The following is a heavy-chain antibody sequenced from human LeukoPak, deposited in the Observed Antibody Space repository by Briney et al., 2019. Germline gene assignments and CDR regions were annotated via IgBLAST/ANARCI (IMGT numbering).Heavy chain of an antibody. CDR2: ISSSGSTI. V-gene: IGHV3-48*04. J-gene: IGHJ6*02. D-gene: IGHD2-15*01. CDR3: ARVRCSGGSCYYYYYGMDV. Sequence: GGSLRLSCAASGFTFSSHSMNWVRQAPGKGLDWVSYISSSGSTIYYAGSVKGRFTISRDNAKNSLYLQMNSLRAEDTAVYYCARVRCSGGSCYYYYYGMDVWGQGTTVTVSS. CDR1: GFTFSSHS.